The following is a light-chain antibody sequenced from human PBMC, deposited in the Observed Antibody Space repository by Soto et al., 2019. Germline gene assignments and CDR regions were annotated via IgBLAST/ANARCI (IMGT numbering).Light chain of an antibody. J-gene: IGKJ4*01. Sequence: EIVLTQSPATLSLSPGERPTLSCRASQSVSSSYLAWYQQKPGQAPRLLFYVASSRATGIPDRFSGSGSGTDFTLTISRLEPEDFAVYYCQQYGSSLLTFGGGTKVDIK. V-gene: IGKV3-20*01. CDR1: QSVSSSY. CDR2: VAS. CDR3: QQYGSSLLT.